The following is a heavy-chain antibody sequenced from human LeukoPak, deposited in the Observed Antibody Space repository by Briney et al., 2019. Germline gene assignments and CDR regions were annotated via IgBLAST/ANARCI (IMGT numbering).Heavy chain of an antibody. CDR1: GASISSSDYY. Sequence: SETLSLTCSDSGASISSSDYYWGWIRQPPGKGLEWIGRINYSGSTYYNPSLKSRVTISVDTSKNHFSLRLTSMTAADTAVYYCARLTHSYYSDTSGYYPYYYMDVWGKGTTVTVSS. CDR2: INYSGST. D-gene: IGHD3-22*01. J-gene: IGHJ6*03. CDR3: ARLTHSYYSDTSGYYPYYYMDV. V-gene: IGHV4-39*02.